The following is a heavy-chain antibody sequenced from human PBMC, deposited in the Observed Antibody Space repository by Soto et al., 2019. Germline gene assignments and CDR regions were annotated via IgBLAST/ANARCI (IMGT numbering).Heavy chain of an antibody. CDR1: GFPFSNYA. D-gene: IGHD3-3*01. Sequence: GSLRLSCVASGFPFSNYAMTWVRQAPGKGLEWVSALSGSGVSTYYADSVMGRFTISRDNSKNTVYLQMNSLRAEDTAVYYCAKGPYPYYDFWSGPQANAFDILGQETMVTISS. V-gene: IGHV3-23*01. J-gene: IGHJ3*02. CDR2: LSGSGVST. CDR3: AKGPYPYYDFWSGPQANAFDI.